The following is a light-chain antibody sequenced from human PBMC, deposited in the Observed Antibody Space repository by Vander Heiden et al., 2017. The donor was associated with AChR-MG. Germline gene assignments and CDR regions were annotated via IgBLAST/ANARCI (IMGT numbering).Light chain of an antibody. V-gene: IGLV3-25*03. Sequence: SYELTQPPSVSVSPGQTARITCSGDALPKQYAYWYQQKPGQAPVLVRYKDSERPSGIPERVSGSSSGTTATLTISGVQAEDEAYYYCQSADSSGTEVFGGGTKLTVL. CDR2: KDS. CDR3: QSADSSGTEV. J-gene: IGLJ3*02. CDR1: ALPKQY.